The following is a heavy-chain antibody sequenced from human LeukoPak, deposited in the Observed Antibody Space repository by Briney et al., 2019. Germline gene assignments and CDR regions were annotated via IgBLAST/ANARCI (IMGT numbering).Heavy chain of an antibody. CDR3: VGHSRDSSGSVDC. CDR1: GFSISGSA. Sequence: GGSLRLSCAASGFSISGSAMHWVRQASGKGLEWLGRIGNKANNYATVYSASVKGRFTISRDDSENTAYLQMNSLKTEDTAVYYCVGHSRDSSGSVDCWGQGALVTVSS. CDR2: IGNKANNYAT. V-gene: IGHV3-73*01. J-gene: IGHJ4*02. D-gene: IGHD3-22*01.